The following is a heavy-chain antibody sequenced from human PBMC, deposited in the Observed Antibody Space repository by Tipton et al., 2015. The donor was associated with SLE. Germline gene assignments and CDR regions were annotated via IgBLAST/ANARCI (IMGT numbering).Heavy chain of an antibody. CDR1: NGSINSGSYY. CDR2: VFIGGRT. Sequence: TLSLTCPVSNGSINSGSYYWSGIRPPAGRGLEWVGHVFIGGRTIYNSSPRSRATISVDTSKNQFSLKLNSVTAADTAVYYCARDALRLIGNPSWYFDVWGRGTLVTVSS. V-gene: IGHV4-61*09. J-gene: IGHJ2*01. D-gene: IGHD4-23*01. CDR3: ARDALRLIGNPSWYFDV.